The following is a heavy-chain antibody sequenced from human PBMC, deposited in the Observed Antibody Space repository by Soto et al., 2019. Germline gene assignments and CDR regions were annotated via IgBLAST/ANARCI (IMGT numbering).Heavy chain of an antibody. J-gene: IGHJ5*02. V-gene: IGHV4-4*07. CDR2: IYTSGST. CDR3: ARDDTLIFGAGPSWFDP. D-gene: IGHD3-3*01. Sequence: ETLSLTCTVSGGSISSYYWSWIRQPAGKGLEWIGRIYTSGSTNYNPSLKSRVTMSVDTSKNQFSLKLSSVTAADAAVYYCARDDTLIFGAGPSWFDPWGQGTLVTVSS. CDR1: GGSISSYY.